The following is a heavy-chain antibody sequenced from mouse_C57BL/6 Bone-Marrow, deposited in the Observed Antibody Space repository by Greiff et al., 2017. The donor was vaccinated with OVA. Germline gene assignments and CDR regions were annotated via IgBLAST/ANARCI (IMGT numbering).Heavy chain of an antibody. CDR2: INPSNGVT. CDR1: GYTFTSYW. J-gene: IGHJ4*01. CDR3: ASERWLLRYYYSMDD. V-gene: IGHV1-53*01. Sequence: QVQLQQPGTELVKPGASVKLSCKASGYTFTSYWMHWVKQRPGQGLEWIGNINPSNGVTNYNEKFKSKATLTVDKSSSTAYMQLSSLTSEDSAVYYCASERWLLRYYYSMDDGGQGTSVTVSS. D-gene: IGHD2-3*01.